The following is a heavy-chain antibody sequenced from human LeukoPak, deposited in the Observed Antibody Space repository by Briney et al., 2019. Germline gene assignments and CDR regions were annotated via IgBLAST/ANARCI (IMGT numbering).Heavy chain of an antibody. D-gene: IGHD2-15*01. CDR2: ISAYNGNT. Sequence: ASVKVSCKASGYTFTSYGISWMRQAPGQGLEWMGWISAYNGNTIYTQKVQGRVTMTTDTSTSTAYMELRSLRSDDTAVYYCARTGCSGGSCSSGRWFDPWGQGTLVTVSS. CDR1: GYTFTSYG. J-gene: IGHJ5*02. V-gene: IGHV1-18*01. CDR3: ARTGCSGGSCSSGRWFDP.